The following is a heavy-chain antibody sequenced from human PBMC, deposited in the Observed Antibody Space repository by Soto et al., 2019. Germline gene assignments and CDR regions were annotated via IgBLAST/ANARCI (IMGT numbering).Heavy chain of an antibody. D-gene: IGHD3-9*01. J-gene: IGHJ5*02. CDR2: IYHSGST. CDR1: GGSISSGGYS. V-gene: IGHV4-30-2*01. Sequence: SETLSLTCAVSGGSISSGGYSWSWIRQPPGKGLEWIGYIYHSGSTYYNPSLKSRVTISVDRSKSQFSLKLSSVTAADTAVYYCARVYYDILTGYSNWFDPWGQGTLVTVSS. CDR3: ARVYYDILTGYSNWFDP.